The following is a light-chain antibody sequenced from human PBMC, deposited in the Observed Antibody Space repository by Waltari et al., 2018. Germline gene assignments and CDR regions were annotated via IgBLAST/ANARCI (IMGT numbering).Light chain of an antibody. V-gene: IGKV1-6*01. CDR2: AAS. CDR1: QGIRND. CDR3: LQYYNYPLT. J-gene: IGKJ4*01. Sequence: AIQMTQSPSSMSASVGDRVTITCRASQGIRNDIGWYQQKPGKAPKLLIYAASSLQSGFPSRFSGSVSGTDFTLTISSLQPEHFSTYYCLQYYNYPLTFCGGTKVE.